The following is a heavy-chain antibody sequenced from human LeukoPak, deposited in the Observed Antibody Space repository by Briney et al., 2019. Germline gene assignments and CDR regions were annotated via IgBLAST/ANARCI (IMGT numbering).Heavy chain of an antibody. J-gene: IGHJ4*02. CDR1: GGSISSGGYS. CDR3: ARSTMVRGAVASDY. D-gene: IGHD3-10*01. CDR2: IYHSGST. Sequence: SETLSLTCAVSGGSISSGGYSWSWIRQPPGKGLEWIGYIYHSGSTYYNPSLKSRVTISVDRSKNQFSLKLSSVTAADTAVYYCARSTMVRGAVASDYWGQGTLVTVSS. V-gene: IGHV4-30-2*01.